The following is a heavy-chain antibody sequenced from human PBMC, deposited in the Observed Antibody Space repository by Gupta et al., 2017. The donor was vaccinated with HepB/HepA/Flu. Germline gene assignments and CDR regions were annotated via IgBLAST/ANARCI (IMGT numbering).Heavy chain of an antibody. CDR2: IDIYNSQR. CDR3: MTDVPPTTLPHFNF. D-gene: IGHD1-1*01. V-gene: IGHV3-23*05. J-gene: IGHJ4*02. Sequence: EMLLSESGEGVVQPGWSRRLSCVASGFSFRNFAMSWVRQPAGRALEWLSTIDIYNSQRHYADSWKGRFTISRDDSRDTLSLQIDSLNAEDTALYYCMTDVPPTTLPHFNFWGQRTLVTVSS. CDR1: GFSFRNFA.